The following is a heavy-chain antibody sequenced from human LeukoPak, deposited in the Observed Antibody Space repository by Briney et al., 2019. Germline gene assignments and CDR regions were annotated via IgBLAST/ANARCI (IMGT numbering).Heavy chain of an antibody. J-gene: IGHJ5*02. CDR3: AKDHCSSTSCYGGEVVWFDL. D-gene: IGHD2-2*01. CDR2: ITSKTDGGTT. V-gene: IGHV3-15*01. CDR1: GLIFRNAW. Sequence: PGGSLRLSCAASGLIFRNAWMTWVRQAPGKGLEWVGRITSKTDGGTTDYAAPVKGRFTISRDDSKNTLYLQMNSLRAEDTAVYYCAKDHCSSTSCYGGEVVWFDLWGQGTLVTVSS.